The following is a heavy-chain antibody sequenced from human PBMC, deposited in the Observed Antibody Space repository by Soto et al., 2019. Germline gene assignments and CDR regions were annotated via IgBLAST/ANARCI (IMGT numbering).Heavy chain of an antibody. V-gene: IGHV1-2*02. Sequence: GASVKVSCKASGYTFTGYFIHWVRQAPGQGLEWMGWINPYSGGADYAQSFQGRVTMTRDTSISTVYMELSRLRFDDTAVYYCARVIRGAYYNSPLDTWGQGTVVTVSS. CDR1: GYTFTGYF. D-gene: IGHD3-10*01. J-gene: IGHJ5*02. CDR3: ARVIRGAYYNSPLDT. CDR2: INPYSGGA.